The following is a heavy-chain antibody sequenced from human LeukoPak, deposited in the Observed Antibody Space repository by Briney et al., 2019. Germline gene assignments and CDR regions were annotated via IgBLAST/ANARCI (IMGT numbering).Heavy chain of an antibody. J-gene: IGHJ6*02. CDR2: INPNSGGT. V-gene: IGHV1-2*02. D-gene: IGHD3-9*01. Sequence: GASVKVSCKASGYTFTGYYMHWVRQAPGQGLEWMGWINPNSGGTNYAQKFQGRVTMTRDTSISTAYMELSRLRSDDTAVYYCAREPYDILTGGSGPSDYYYGMDVWGQGTTVTVSS. CDR1: GYTFTGYY. CDR3: AREPYDILTGGSGPSDYYYGMDV.